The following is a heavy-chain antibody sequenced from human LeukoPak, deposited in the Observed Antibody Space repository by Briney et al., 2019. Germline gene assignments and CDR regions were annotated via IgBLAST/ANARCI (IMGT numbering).Heavy chain of an antibody. J-gene: IGHJ4*02. Sequence: GGSLRLSCAASGFTFSSYGMHWVRQAPGKGLEWVAVISYDGSNKYYADSVKGRFTISRDNSKNTLYLQMNSLRAEDTAVYYCARDLDYWGQGTLVTVSS. CDR3: ARDLDY. V-gene: IGHV3-30*03. CDR2: ISYDGSNK. CDR1: GFTFSSYG.